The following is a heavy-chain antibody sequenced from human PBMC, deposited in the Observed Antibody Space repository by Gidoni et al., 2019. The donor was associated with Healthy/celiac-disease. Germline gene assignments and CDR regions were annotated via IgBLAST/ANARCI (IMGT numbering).Heavy chain of an antibody. D-gene: IGHD3-16*02. CDR1: GFTFSSYS. CDR2: ISSSSSDI. CDR3: ARDLITFGGVIDDAFDI. J-gene: IGHJ3*02. Sequence: VQLVASGGGLVKPGGSLRLSCAASGFTFSSYSMNWVRQAPGKGLEWVSSISSSSSDIYYADSVKGRFTISRDNAKNSLYLQMNSLRAEDTAVYYCARDLITFGGVIDDAFDIWGQGTMVTVSS. V-gene: IGHV3-21*01.